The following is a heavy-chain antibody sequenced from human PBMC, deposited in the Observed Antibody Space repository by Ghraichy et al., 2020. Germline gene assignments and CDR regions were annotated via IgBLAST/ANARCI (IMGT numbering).Heavy chain of an antibody. CDR3: ARVNHLYWYFDL. Sequence: GGSLRLSCAASRFTFSMYSMNWVRQAPGKGLEWVSSISSSSSYIYYADSVKGRFTISRDNAKNSLFLQMSSLRAEDTAVYYCARVNHLYWYFDLWGRGTLVTVSS. J-gene: IGHJ2*01. CDR1: RFTFSMYS. CDR2: ISSSSSYI. V-gene: IGHV3-21*01.